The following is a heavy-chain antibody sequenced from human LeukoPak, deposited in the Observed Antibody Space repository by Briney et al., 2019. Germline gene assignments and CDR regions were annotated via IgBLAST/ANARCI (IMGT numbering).Heavy chain of an antibody. CDR3: AKDSSYHGMDV. CDR1: GFTFSSYG. CDR2: ISYDGSNK. J-gene: IGHJ6*02. V-gene: IGHV3-30*18. Sequence: PGRSLRLSCSASGFTFSSYGMHWVRQAPGKGLEWVAVISYDGSNKYYADSVKGRFTISRDKSKNTLYLQMNSLRAEDTAVYYCAKDSSYHGMDVWGQGTTVTVSS.